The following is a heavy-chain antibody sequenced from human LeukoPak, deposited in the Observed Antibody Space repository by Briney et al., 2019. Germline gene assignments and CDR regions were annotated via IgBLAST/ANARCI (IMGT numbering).Heavy chain of an antibody. J-gene: IGHJ4*02. CDR1: GFTFSSYG. CDR3: AKDGQYQLLLYYFDY. V-gene: IGHV3-30*18. CDR2: ISYDGSNK. D-gene: IGHD2-2*01. Sequence: PGGCLRLSCAASGFTFSSYGMDWVRQARGKGLEWVEVISYDGSNKYYADSVKGRFTISRDNYKNTLYLQMNSLRAEDTAVYYCAKDGQYQLLLYYFDYWGQGTLVTVSS.